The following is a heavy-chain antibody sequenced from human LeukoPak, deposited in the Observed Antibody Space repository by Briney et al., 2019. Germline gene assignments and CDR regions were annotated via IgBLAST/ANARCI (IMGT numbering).Heavy chain of an antibody. J-gene: IGHJ4*02. CDR3: VRDQKPGWYPDY. V-gene: IGHV3-11*06. D-gene: IGHD6-19*01. CDR2: ISGSSTFT. Sequence: GGSLRLSCVASGFTFSDYYMNWIRQAPGKGLEWVSYISGSSTFTNYADSVKGRFTISRDNAKNSLYLQMNSLRAEDTAVYYCVRDQKPGWYPDYWGQGTLVAVSS. CDR1: GFTFSDYY.